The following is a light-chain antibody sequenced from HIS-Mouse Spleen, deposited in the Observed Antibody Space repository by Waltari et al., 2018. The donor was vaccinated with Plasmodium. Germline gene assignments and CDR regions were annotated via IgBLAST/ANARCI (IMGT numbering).Light chain of an antibody. J-gene: IGLJ2*01. CDR3: QTWGTGMGV. CDR2: LNSDGSH. CDR1: SGHSSYA. Sequence: QLVLTQSPSASASLGASVKLTCTLSSGHSSYAIASHQPQPEKGPRYLMKLNSDGSHSKGDGIPDRFSGSSSGAERYLTISSLQSEDEADYYCQTWGTGMGVFGGGTKLTVL. V-gene: IGLV4-69*01.